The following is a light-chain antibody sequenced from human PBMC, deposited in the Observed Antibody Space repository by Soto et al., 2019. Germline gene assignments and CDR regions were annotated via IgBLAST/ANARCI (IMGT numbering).Light chain of an antibody. CDR2: GSS. V-gene: IGKV3-20*01. J-gene: IGKJ1*01. CDR3: QQYGSSPWT. Sequence: EIVLTQSPGTLSLSPGERATLSCRASQSVSSTYLAWYQQQPGQAPRLLIYGSSNRATGIPDRFSGSGSGTDFTLTISRLEPEDFAVYYCQQYGSSPWTFGQGTKVDIK. CDR1: QSVSSTY.